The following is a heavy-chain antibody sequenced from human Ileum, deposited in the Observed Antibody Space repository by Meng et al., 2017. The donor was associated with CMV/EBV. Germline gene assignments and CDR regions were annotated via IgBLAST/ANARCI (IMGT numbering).Heavy chain of an antibody. V-gene: IGHV3-9*01. CDR2: ITRNGGSI. CDR1: GFTFEDWS. D-gene: IGHD3-3*02. Sequence: SLKISCAASGFTFEDWSMHWVRQAPGKGLGWVSGITRNGGSISYADSVKGRFIISRDNSRNSLFLHMNGLRVEDTGLYYCMESRGHFSVCEMIVLGQGTPVTVSS. CDR3: MESRGHFSVCEMIV. J-gene: IGHJ6*02.